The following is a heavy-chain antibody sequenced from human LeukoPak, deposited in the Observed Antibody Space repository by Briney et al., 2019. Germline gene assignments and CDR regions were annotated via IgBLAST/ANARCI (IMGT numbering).Heavy chain of an antibody. CDR3: ARKYSYGLRSFDY. V-gene: IGHV4-34*01. D-gene: IGHD5-18*01. CDR1: GGSFSGYY. J-gene: IGHJ4*02. CDR2: INHSGST. Sequence: SETLSLTCAVYGGSFSGYYWSWIRQPPGKGLEWIGEINHSGSTNYNPSLKSRVTISVDASKNQFSLKLSSVTAADTAVYYCARKYSYGLRSFDYWGQGTLVTVSS.